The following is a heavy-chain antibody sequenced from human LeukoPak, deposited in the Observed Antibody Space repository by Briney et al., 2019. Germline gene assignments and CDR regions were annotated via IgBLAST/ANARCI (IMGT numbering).Heavy chain of an antibody. CDR2: ISWNRGSI. CDR3: AKACGYSSSWYPGGYGMDV. CDR1: GCTFNDYA. V-gene: IGHV3-9*01. J-gene: IGHJ6*02. D-gene: IGHD6-13*01. Sequence: PGGSLRLSCAASGCTFNDYARRWVRQAPGKGLEWVSGISWNRGSIDYADSVKGGFTISRANDETSLYLQMNSMRAEDTALYYCAKACGYSSSWYPGGYGMDVWGQGTRSPSP.